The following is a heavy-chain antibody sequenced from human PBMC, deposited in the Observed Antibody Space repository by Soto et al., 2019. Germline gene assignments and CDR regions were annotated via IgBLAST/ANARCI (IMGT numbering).Heavy chain of an antibody. CDR3: VRDGSTGWHFDS. Sequence: PGGSLRLSCEASGFTLSSYWMSWIRQAPGKGLEWVANTRQDGGQSYLVDSVQGRFTISRDNANNSVYLQMNSLRAEDTAVYYGVRDGSTGWHFDSWGQGTLVTVSS. D-gene: IGHD6-19*01. CDR2: TRQDGGQS. V-gene: IGHV3-7*01. CDR1: GFTLSSYW. J-gene: IGHJ4*02.